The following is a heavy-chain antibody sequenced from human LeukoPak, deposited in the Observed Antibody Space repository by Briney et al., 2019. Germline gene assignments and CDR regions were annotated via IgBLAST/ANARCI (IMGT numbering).Heavy chain of an antibody. V-gene: IGHV4-34*01. CDR2: INHSGST. CDR1: GGSFSGYY. CDR3: ARGRLFWYSSSWYSMDV. D-gene: IGHD6-13*01. Sequence: SETLSLTCAVYGGSFSGYYWSWIRQPPGKGLEWIGEINHSGSTNYNPSLKSRVTISVDTSKNQFSLKLSSVTAADTAVYYCARGRLFWYSSSWYSMDVWGKGTTVTVSS. J-gene: IGHJ6*03.